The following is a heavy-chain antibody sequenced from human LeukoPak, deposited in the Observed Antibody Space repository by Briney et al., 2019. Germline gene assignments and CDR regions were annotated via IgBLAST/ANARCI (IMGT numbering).Heavy chain of an antibody. V-gene: IGHV4-38-2*02. CDR3: ARECSSTTCYTRSFDP. CDR1: GYSISSGYY. CDR2: LYHSGST. D-gene: IGHD2-2*02. J-gene: IGHJ5*02. Sequence: SETLSLTCIVSGYSISSGYYWGWIRQPPGKGLEWMGNLYHSGSTYYNPSLRSRATISGDTSKNQFSLSLSSVTAADTAVYYCARECSSTTCYTRSFDPWGQGTQVTVSS.